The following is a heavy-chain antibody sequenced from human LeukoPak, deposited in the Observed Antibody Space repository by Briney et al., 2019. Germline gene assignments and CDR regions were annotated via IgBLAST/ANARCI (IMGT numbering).Heavy chain of an antibody. CDR2: ISAYNGNT. V-gene: IGHV1-18*01. J-gene: IGHJ5*02. CDR3: ARDLGVGYSSGWYGNNWFDP. CDR1: GYTFTSYG. D-gene: IGHD6-19*01. Sequence: ASVKVSCKASGYTFTSYGISWVRQAPGQGLEWMGWISAYNGNTNYAQKLQGRVTMTTDTSTSPAYMELRSLRSDDTAVYYCARDLGVGYSSGWYGNNWFDPWGQGTLVTVSS.